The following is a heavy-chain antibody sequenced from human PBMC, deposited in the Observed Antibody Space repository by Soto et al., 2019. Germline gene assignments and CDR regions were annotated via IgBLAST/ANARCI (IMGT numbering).Heavy chain of an antibody. J-gene: IGHJ4*02. CDR1: GFTFSSYA. CDR2: ISGSGGST. CDR3: AKVDYYYDSSGYYYDRYFDY. D-gene: IGHD3-22*01. V-gene: IGHV3-23*01. Sequence: GGSLRLSCAASGFTFSSYAMSWVRQAPGKGLEWVSAISGSGGSTYYADSVKGRFTISRDNSKNTLYLQMNSLRAEDTAVYYCAKVDYYYDSSGYYYDRYFDYWGQGTRVTFSS.